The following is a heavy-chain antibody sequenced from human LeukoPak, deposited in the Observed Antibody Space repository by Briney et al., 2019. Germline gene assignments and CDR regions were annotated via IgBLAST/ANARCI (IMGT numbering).Heavy chain of an antibody. CDR1: GFTFEDYA. CDR2: ISWNSGNI. D-gene: IGHD3-22*01. J-gene: IGHJ6*03. CDR3: ARVWYYDSSGYPEDYYYYYYMDV. V-gene: IGHV3-9*01. Sequence: GTSLGLSCIASGFTFEDYAMHWVRQAPGKGLEWVLGISWNSGNIGYADSVKGRFTISRDNAKNTLYLQMNSLRAEDTAVYYCARVWYYDSSGYPEDYYYYYYMDVWGKGTTVTVSS.